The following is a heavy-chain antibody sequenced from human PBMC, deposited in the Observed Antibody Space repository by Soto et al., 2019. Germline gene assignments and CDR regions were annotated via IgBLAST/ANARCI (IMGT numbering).Heavy chain of an antibody. Sequence: QLQLQESGPGLVKPSETLSLTCTVSGGSISSSSYYWGWIRQPPGKGLEWIGSIYYSGSTYYNPSLKSRVTISVDTSKNQFSLKLSSVTAADTAVYYCARLSSDYDFWSGYKVRSAFDIWGQGTMVTVSS. V-gene: IGHV4-39*01. CDR3: ARLSSDYDFWSGYKVRSAFDI. D-gene: IGHD3-3*01. J-gene: IGHJ3*02. CDR2: IYYSGST. CDR1: GGSISSSSYY.